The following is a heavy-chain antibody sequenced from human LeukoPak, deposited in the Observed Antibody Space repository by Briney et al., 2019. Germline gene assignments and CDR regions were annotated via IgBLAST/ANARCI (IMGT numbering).Heavy chain of an antibody. Sequence: SETLSLTCIVSGGSITNYYWSWIRQPPGKGLEWIGYIYYSGSTNYNPSLKSRVTISVDTSNNQFSLRLSSVAAADTAVYYCARDPFGSNASDIWGQGTVVAVSS. V-gene: IGHV4-59*01. CDR1: GGSITNYY. CDR2: IYYSGST. D-gene: IGHD3-10*01. J-gene: IGHJ3*02. CDR3: ARDPFGSNASDI.